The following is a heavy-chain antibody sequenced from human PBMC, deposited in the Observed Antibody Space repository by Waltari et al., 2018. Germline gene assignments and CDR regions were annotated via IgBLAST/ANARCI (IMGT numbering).Heavy chain of an antibody. J-gene: IGHJ4*02. V-gene: IGHV4-30-2*01. CDR1: GGSISSGGYS. Sequence: QLQLQESGSGLVKPSQTLSLTCAVSGGSISSGGYSWSWIRHPPGKGLEWIGYIYHSGSTYYNPSLKSRVTISVDRSKNQFSLKLSSVTAADTAVYYCARVGCSGGSCYPDYWGQGTLVTVSS. CDR2: IYHSGST. D-gene: IGHD2-15*01. CDR3: ARVGCSGGSCYPDY.